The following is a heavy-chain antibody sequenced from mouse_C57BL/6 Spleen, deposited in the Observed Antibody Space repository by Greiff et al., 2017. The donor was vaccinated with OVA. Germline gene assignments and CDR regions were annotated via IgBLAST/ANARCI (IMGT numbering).Heavy chain of an antibody. CDR1: GFTFSDYG. CDR3: ARPCDWYFDV. V-gene: IGHV5-17*01. CDR2: ISSGSSTI. J-gene: IGHJ1*03. Sequence: EVKVVESGGGLVKPGGSLKLSCAASGFTFSDYGMHWVRQAPEKGLEWVAYISSGSSTIYYADTVKGRFTISRDNAKNTLFLQMTSLRSEDTAMYYCARPCDWYFDVWGTGTTVTVSS.